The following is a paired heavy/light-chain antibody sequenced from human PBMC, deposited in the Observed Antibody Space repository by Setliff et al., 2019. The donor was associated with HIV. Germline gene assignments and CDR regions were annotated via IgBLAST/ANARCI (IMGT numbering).Heavy chain of an antibody. J-gene: IGHJ6*03. CDR3: ARSLEWLYIPYYYYYMDV. Sequence: EVQLVESGGGLVQPGGSLRLSCAASGFTVSNNYMNWVRQAPGKGLEWVSIIYSGGSTYYADSVKGRFTISRDNSKNTLYLQMNSLRADDTAVYYCARSLEWLYIPYYYYYMDVWGKGTTVTVSS. V-gene: IGHV3-66*01. CDR2: IYSGGST. CDR1: GFTVSNNY. D-gene: IGHD3-3*01.
Light chain of an antibody. Sequence: EIVLTQSPGTLSLSPGERATLSCRASQSVSSSYLAWYQQKPGQAPRLLIYGASNRATGTPDRFSGSGSGTDFTFTISRLEPEDFAVYYCQQHGSSPPYTFGQGTKLEIK. J-gene: IGKJ2*01. CDR1: QSVSSSY. CDR2: GAS. CDR3: QQHGSSPPYT. V-gene: IGKV3-20*01.